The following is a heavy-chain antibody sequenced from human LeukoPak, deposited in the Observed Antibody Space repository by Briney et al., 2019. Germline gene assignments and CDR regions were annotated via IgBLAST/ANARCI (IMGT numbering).Heavy chain of an antibody. CDR1: GGSISSSSYY. V-gene: IGHV4-39*01. CDR2: IYYSGST. CDR3: ARARGVAAAGTDYFDY. D-gene: IGHD6-13*01. J-gene: IGHJ4*02. Sequence: NPSETLSLTCTVSGGSISSSSYYWGWIRQPPGKGLEWIGSIYYSGSTYYNPSLKSRVTISVDTSKNQFSLKLSSVTAADTAVYYCARARGVAAAGTDYFDYWGQGTLVTVSS.